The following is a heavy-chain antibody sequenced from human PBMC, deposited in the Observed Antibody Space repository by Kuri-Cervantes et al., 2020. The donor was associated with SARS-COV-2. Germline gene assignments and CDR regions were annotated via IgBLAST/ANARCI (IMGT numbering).Heavy chain of an antibody. CDR2: ISGSGDNT. J-gene: IGHJ4*02. CDR1: GFSFSTYA. Sequence: GESLKISCASSGFSFSTYAMNWVRQAPGKGLEWVSGISGSGDNTYFADSLKGLFAISRDNSKNTLYLEMNSLRAEDTAVYYCARDGSPRVWSGYYTDYWGQGTLVTVSS. V-gene: IGHV3-23*01. D-gene: IGHD3-3*01. CDR3: ARDGSPRVWSGYYTDY.